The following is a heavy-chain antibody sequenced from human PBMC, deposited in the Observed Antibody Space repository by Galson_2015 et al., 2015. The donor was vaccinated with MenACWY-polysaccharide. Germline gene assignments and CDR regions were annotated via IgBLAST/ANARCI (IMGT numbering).Heavy chain of an antibody. CDR1: GDSVSSNNAA. J-gene: IGHJ4*02. V-gene: IGHV6-1*01. D-gene: IGHD6-19*01. CDR3: ASQGIAVAGVIDY. CDR2: TYYRSKWYK. Sequence: CAICGDSVSSNNAARNWIRQSPSCGLEWLGRTYYRSKWYKYYAASVKSRITINVDTSKNQFSLQLTSVTPEDTAMYYCASQGIAVAGVIDYWGQGIPVTVSS.